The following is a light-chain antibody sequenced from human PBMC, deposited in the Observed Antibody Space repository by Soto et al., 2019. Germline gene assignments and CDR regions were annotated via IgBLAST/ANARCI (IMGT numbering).Light chain of an antibody. CDR2: NNN. J-gene: IGLJ2*01. Sequence: QAVVTQPPSASGTPGQRVTISCSGSGSNIASNTVNWYQQLPGTAPKLLIYNNNHRPSGVLDRFSGSKSGTSASLAISGLQSEDEADYYCAAWDDSLNGPLFGGGTKVTVL. CDR3: AAWDDSLNGPL. CDR1: GSNIASNT. V-gene: IGLV1-44*01.